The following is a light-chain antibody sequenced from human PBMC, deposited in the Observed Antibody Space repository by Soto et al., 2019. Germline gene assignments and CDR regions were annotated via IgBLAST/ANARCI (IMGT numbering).Light chain of an antibody. CDR2: RDS. V-gene: IGLV3-9*01. CDR1: NIGSKN. Sequence: SYELTQPLSVSVALGQTARITCGGNNIGSKNVHWYQQKPGQAPVLVIYRDSNRPSGIPARFSGSNSGNTATLTISRAQAGDDADYYCQVWDSSIVVFGGGTKLTVL. CDR3: QVWDSSIVV. J-gene: IGLJ2*01.